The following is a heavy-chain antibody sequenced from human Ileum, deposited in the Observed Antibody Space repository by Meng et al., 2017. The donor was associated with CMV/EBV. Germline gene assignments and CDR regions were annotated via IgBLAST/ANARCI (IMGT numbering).Heavy chain of an antibody. CDR2: ISTGGST. J-gene: IGHJ5*02. CDR3: ARDILIGYIRHNYFDP. CDR1: GGSIGRDDF. D-gene: IGHD3-9*01. Sequence: QFQLQESGPGLVKPSQTLSLPCTVSGGSIGRDDFWSWLRQPAGKGLEWIGRISTGGSTSYNPSLKSRVALSLDTSKNQFSLRLSSVTAADTAIYYCARDILIGYIRHNYFDPWGQGTLVTVSS. V-gene: IGHV4-61*02.